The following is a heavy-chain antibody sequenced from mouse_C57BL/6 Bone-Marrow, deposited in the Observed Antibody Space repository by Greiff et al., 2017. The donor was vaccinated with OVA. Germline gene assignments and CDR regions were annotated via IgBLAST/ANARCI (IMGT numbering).Heavy chain of an antibody. CDR3: ARHPYGSGFDY. J-gene: IGHJ2*01. V-gene: IGHV5-6*01. Sequence: EVKLQESGGDLVKPGGSLKLSCAASGFTFSSYGMSWVRQTPDKRLEWVATISSGGSYTYYPDSVKGRFTISRDNAKNTLYLQMSSLKSEDTAMYYCARHPYGSGFDYWGQGTTLTVSS. CDR1: GFTFSSYG. CDR2: ISSGGSYT. D-gene: IGHD1-1*01.